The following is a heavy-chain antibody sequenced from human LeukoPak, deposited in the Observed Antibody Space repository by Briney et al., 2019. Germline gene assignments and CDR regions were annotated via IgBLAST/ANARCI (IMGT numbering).Heavy chain of an antibody. CDR1: DYTFTNYY. CDR2: ITPIFGTA. D-gene: IGHD2-21*02. Sequence: GASVKVSCRTSDYTFTNYYMHWVRQAPGQGLEWMGGITPIFGTAKYAQKFQGRVTITAVESMSTAYMELSSLRSEDTAVYYCARGWLAETTMVTPYNYWGQGTLVTVSS. J-gene: IGHJ4*02. V-gene: IGHV1-69*13. CDR3: ARGWLAETTMVTPYNY.